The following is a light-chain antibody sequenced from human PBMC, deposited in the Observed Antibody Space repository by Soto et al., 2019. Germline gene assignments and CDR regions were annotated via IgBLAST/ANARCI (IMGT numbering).Light chain of an antibody. J-gene: IGLJ3*02. CDR1: SSNSGSNT. CDR3: AAWDDSLNGWV. CDR2: SNN. V-gene: IGLV1-44*01. Sequence: QSVRSQPPSASGTPGQRVTMSCSGSSSNSGSNTVNWYQQLPGTAPKLLIYSNNQRPSGVPDRFSGSKSGTSASLAISGLQSEDEADYYCAAWDDSLNGWVFGGGTKLTVL.